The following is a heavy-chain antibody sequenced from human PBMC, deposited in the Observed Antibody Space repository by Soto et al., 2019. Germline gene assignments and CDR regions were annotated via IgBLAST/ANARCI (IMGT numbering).Heavy chain of an antibody. CDR1: GYTFTSYD. Sequence: ASVKVYCKASGYTFTSYDINWVRQATGQGLEWMGWMNPNSGNTGYAQKFQGRVTMTRNTSISTAYMELSSLRSEDTAVYYCARAMYYDFWSGYPLMAFDIWGQGTMVTVSS. J-gene: IGHJ3*02. V-gene: IGHV1-8*01. CDR2: MNPNSGNT. CDR3: ARAMYYDFWSGYPLMAFDI. D-gene: IGHD3-3*01.